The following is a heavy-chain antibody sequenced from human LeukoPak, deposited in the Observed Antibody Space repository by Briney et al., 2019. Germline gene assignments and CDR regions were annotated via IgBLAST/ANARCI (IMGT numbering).Heavy chain of an antibody. V-gene: IGHV4-4*02. CDR3: ARVVVPPYYYYYGMDV. D-gene: IGHD2-2*01. J-gene: IGHJ6*04. CDR1: GDSLSSSYW. CDR2: FYHSGST. Sequence: SETLSLICAVSGDSLSSSYWWSWVRPPPGKGLEWIGEFYHSGSTNYNPSLKSRITISVDKSKNQFSLKLSSVTAADTAVYYCARVVVPPYYYYYGMDVWGKGTTVTVSS.